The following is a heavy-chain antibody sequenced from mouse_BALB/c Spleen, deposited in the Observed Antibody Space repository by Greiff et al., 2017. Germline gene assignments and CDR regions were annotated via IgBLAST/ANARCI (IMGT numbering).Heavy chain of an antibody. V-gene: IGHV1-14*01. Sequence: VHVKQSGPELVKPGASVKMSCKASGYTFTSHVMHWVKQKPGQGLEWIGYINPYNDGTKYNEKFKGKATLTSDKSSSTAYMELSSLTSEDSAVYYCATSFDYWGQGTTLTVSS. CDR2: INPYNDGT. J-gene: IGHJ2*01. CDR3: ATSFDY. CDR1: GYTFTSHV.